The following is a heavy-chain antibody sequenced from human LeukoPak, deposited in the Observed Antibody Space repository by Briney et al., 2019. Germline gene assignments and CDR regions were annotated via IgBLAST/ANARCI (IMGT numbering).Heavy chain of an antibody. CDR3: ARDPKLTYYFDY. D-gene: IGHD4-23*01. CDR1: GFTFSSYA. CDR2: ISYDGSNK. J-gene: IGHJ4*02. V-gene: IGHV3-30*04. Sequence: PGGSLRLSCAASGFTFSSYAMHWVRRAPGKGLEWVAVISYDGSNKYYADSVKGRFTISRDNSKNTLYLQMNSLRAEDTAVYYCARDPKLTYYFDYWGQGTLVTVSS.